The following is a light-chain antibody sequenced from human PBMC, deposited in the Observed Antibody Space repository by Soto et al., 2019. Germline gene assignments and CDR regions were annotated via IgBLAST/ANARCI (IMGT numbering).Light chain of an antibody. CDR3: VACDDRRNGWV. Sequence: QSVLIQPPSASGTPGQRVTISCSGRNSNIGSNTVSWYHQVPGTAPKVVIYSSDQRPSGVPDRLSATKSGTTASLASSGLQSADEGDYFCVACDDRRNGWVFGGGTKLTVL. V-gene: IGLV1-44*01. CDR1: NSNIGSNT. J-gene: IGLJ3*02. CDR2: SSD.